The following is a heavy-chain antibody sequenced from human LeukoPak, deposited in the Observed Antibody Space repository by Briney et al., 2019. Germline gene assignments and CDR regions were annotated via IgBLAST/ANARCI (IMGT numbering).Heavy chain of an antibody. CDR3: ARALGIVVVKDAFDI. V-gene: IGHV3-7*04. J-gene: IGHJ3*02. CDR2: IKQDGSEK. Sequence: GGSLRLSCAASGSTFSSYWMSWVRQAPGKGLEWVANIKQDGSEKYYVDSVKGRFTISRDNAKNSLYLQMNSLRAEDTAVYYCARALGIVVVKDAFDIWGQGTMVTVSS. CDR1: GSTFSSYW. D-gene: IGHD2-21*01.